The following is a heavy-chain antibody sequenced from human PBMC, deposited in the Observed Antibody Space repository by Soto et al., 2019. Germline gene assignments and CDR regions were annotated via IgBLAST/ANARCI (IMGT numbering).Heavy chain of an antibody. Sequence: GGSLRLSCAASGFTFSSYAMTWVRQAPGKGLEWVSAISGTGGSTYYADSVKGRFTISRDNSKNTLYLQMNSLRAEDTAVYYCAKGRYDFWSGYYGSYYYDMDVWGQGTAVTVSS. J-gene: IGHJ6*02. D-gene: IGHD3-3*01. CDR2: ISGTGGST. CDR3: AKGRYDFWSGYYGSYYYDMDV. CDR1: GFTFSSYA. V-gene: IGHV3-23*01.